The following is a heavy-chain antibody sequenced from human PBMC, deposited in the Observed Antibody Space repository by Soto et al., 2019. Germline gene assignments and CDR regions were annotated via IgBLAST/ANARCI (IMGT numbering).Heavy chain of an antibody. CDR1: GFSLSTSGVG. D-gene: IGHD3-10*01. Sequence: QITLKESGPTLVKPAETLTLTCTFSGFSLSTSGVGVGWIRQPPGKALEWLALIYWDDDKRYSPSLKSRLTITKDTSKNQVVLTMTNMDPVDTATSYCAHVDMVRGVISKDYWGQGTLVTVSS. CDR2: IYWDDDK. CDR3: AHVDMVRGVISKDY. V-gene: IGHV2-5*02. J-gene: IGHJ4*02.